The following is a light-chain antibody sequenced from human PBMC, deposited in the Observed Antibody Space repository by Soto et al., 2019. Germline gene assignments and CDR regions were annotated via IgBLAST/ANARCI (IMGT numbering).Light chain of an antibody. J-gene: IGLJ2*01. CDR3: SSYSSTNTPVV. CDR1: SSDVGIYNY. V-gene: IGLV2-14*03. Sequence: QSVLTQSASVSGSPGQSITISCTGTSSDVGIYNYVSWYQHHPGKVPRLIIYDVTHRPSGVSNRFSGSKSGNTASLTISGLQAEDEADYYCSSYSSTNTPVVFGGGTQLTVL. CDR2: DVT.